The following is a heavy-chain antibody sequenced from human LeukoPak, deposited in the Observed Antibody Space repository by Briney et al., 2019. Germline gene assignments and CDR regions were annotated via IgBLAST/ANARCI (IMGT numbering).Heavy chain of an antibody. J-gene: IGHJ4*02. Sequence: GESLKISCKGSGYSFTSYWIGWVRQMPGKGLELMGIIYPGDSDTRYSPSFQGQVTISADKSISTAYLQWSSLKASDTAMYYCARLNYYDTGGYYGVFDYWGQGTLVTVSS. CDR2: IYPGDSDT. D-gene: IGHD3-22*01. V-gene: IGHV5-51*01. CDR1: GYSFTSYW. CDR3: ARLNYYDTGGYYGVFDY.